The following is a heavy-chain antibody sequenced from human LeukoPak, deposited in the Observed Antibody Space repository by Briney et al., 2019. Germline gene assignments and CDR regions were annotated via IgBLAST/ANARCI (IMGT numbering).Heavy chain of an antibody. D-gene: IGHD3-22*01. CDR3: ARSRTGGGYYYWYFDL. CDR2: INPSGGST. V-gene: IGHV1-46*01. Sequence: ASVKVSCKASGYTFTSYYMHWVRQAPGQGLEWMGIINPSGGSTSYAQKFQGRVTMTRDTSTSTVYMELSSLRSEDTAVYYCARSRTGGGYYYWYFDLWGRGTLVTVSS. J-gene: IGHJ2*01. CDR1: GYTFTSYY.